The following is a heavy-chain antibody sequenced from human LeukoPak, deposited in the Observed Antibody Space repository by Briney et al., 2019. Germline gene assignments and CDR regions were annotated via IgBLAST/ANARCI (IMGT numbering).Heavy chain of an antibody. CDR2: ISYDGSNK. V-gene: IGHV3-30*04. CDR3: ARFKRGGVVDELYYFDY. Sequence: GGSLRLSCAASGFTFSSYAMHWVRQAPGKGLEWVAVISYDGSNKYYADSVKGRFTISRGNSKNTLYLQMNSLRAEDTAVYYCARFKRGGVVDELYYFDYWGQGTLVTVSS. CDR1: GFTFSSYA. J-gene: IGHJ4*02. D-gene: IGHD3-3*01.